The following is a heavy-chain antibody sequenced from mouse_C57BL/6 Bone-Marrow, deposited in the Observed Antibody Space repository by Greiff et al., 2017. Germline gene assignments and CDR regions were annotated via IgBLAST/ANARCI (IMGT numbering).Heavy chain of an antibody. J-gene: IGHJ2*01. Sequence: EVMLVESGGDLVKPGGSLKLSCAASGFTFSSYGLSWVRQTPDKRLEWVATLSSGGSYTYYPYSVKGRFTISRANAKNTLYLQMSSLKSEDTAMYYCARERGCYGYDGGYYFDYWGQGTTLTVSA. CDR1: GFTFSSYG. CDR2: LSSGGSYT. V-gene: IGHV5-6*02. CDR3: ARERGCYGYDGGYYFDY. D-gene: IGHD2-2*01.